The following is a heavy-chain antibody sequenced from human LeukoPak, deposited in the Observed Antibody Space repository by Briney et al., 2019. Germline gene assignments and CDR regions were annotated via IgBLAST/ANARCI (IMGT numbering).Heavy chain of an antibody. V-gene: IGHV3-23*01. J-gene: IGHJ5*02. CDR3: ARGSRYCSGGSCYSDWFDP. CDR1: GFTFSSYA. D-gene: IGHD2-15*01. Sequence: GGSLRLSCAASGFTFSSYAMSWVRQAPGKGLEWVSAISGSGGSTYYADSVKGRFTISRDNSKNTLYLQMNSLRAEDTAVYYCARGSRYCSGGSCYSDWFDPWGQGTLVTVSS. CDR2: ISGSGGST.